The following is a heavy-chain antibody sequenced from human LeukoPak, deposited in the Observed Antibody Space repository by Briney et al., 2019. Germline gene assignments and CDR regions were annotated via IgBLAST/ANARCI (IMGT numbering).Heavy chain of an antibody. CDR3: ARYRLVGYYFDY. CDR1: GGSFSGYY. D-gene: IGHD6-19*01. CDR2: INHSGST. Sequence: SETLSLTCAVYGGSFSGYYWSWIRQPPGKGLEWIGEINHSGSTNYNPSLKGRVTISVDTSKNQFSLKLSSVTAADTAVYYCARYRLVGYYFDYWGQGTLVTVSS. J-gene: IGHJ4*02. V-gene: IGHV4-34*01.